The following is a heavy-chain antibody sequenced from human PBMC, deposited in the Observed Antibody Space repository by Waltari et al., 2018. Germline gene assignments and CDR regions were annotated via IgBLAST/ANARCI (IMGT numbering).Heavy chain of an antibody. CDR2: IRSKANSYAT. Sequence: EVQLVESGGGLVQPGGSLKLSCAASGFTFSGSAMHWVRQASGKGLEWVGRIRSKANSYATAYAGSVKGRFTISRDDSKNTAYLQMNSLKTEDTAVYYCTAGIVVVVAATAFDYWGQGTLVTVSS. J-gene: IGHJ4*02. V-gene: IGHV3-73*02. CDR3: TAGIVVVVAATAFDY. D-gene: IGHD2-15*01. CDR1: GFTFSGSA.